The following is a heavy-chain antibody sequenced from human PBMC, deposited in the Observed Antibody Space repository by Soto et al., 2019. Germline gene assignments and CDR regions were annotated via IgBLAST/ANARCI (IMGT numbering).Heavy chain of an antibody. D-gene: IGHD1-26*01. Sequence: EVQLVESGGGLVQPGGSLRLSCAASGFTFSSQAMHWVRQAPGKGLEYVSAISSNGGSTYYANSVKGRFTISRDNSKNTLYLQMGSLRAEDMAVYYCASGGLVGATLGRYWGQGTLVTVSS. CDR2: ISSNGGST. CDR3: ASGGLVGATLGRY. CDR1: GFTFSSQA. V-gene: IGHV3-64*01. J-gene: IGHJ4*02.